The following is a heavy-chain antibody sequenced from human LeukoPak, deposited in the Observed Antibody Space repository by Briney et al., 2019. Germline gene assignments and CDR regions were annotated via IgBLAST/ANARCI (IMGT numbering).Heavy chain of an antibody. J-gene: IGHJ4*02. V-gene: IGHV1-2*02. CDR2: INPYNGGT. D-gene: IGHD2-2*01. Sequence: ASVNVSCKASGYIFTRYFMHWVRQAPGQGLEWMGWINPYNGGTNYAQKFQGRVTMTRDTSISTAYMELSSLKSDDTAVYYCARYCSSTSCYSDYWGQGTLVTVSA. CDR1: GYIFTRYF. CDR3: ARYCSSTSCYSDY.